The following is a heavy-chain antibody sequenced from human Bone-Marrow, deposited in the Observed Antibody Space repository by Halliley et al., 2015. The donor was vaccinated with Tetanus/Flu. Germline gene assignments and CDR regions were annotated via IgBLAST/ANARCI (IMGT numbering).Heavy chain of an antibody. D-gene: IGHD5-12*01. CDR2: IHSNESP. CDR3: VAGAGWLPDY. Sequence: KGLEWLPVIHSNESPEYNASLKSRISITLDTSKNEFSLKLTSVTATDTAVYYCVAGAGWLPDYWGRGVLVTVSS. V-gene: IGHV4-59*01. J-gene: IGHJ4*02.